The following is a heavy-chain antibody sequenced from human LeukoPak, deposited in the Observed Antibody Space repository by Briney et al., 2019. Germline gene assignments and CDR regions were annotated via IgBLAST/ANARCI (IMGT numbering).Heavy chain of an antibody. CDR2: ISAYNGNT. D-gene: IGHD2-15*01. CDR3: ARRRVAATTLDP. V-gene: IGHV1-18*01. J-gene: IGHJ5*02. Sequence: ASVKVSCKASGYTFTSYGISWVRQAPGQGLEWMGWISAYNGNTNYAQKLQGRVTMTTGTSTSTAYMELRSLRSDDTAVYYCARRRVAATTLDPWGQGTLVTVSS. CDR1: GYTFTSYG.